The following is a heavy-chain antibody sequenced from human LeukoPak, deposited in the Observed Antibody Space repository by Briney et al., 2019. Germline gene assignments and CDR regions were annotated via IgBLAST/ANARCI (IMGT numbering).Heavy chain of an antibody. CDR1: GGSISSYY. CDR3: ARDRHHYDFWSGYYQSYYFDY. V-gene: IGHV4-4*07. CDR2: IYTSGST. Sequence: SETLSLTCTVSGGSISSYYWSWIRQPAGKGLEWIGRIYTSGSTNYNPSLKSRVTMSVDTSKNQFSLKLSSVTAADTAAYYCARDRHHYDFWSGYYQSYYFDYWGQGTLVTVSS. J-gene: IGHJ4*02. D-gene: IGHD3-3*01.